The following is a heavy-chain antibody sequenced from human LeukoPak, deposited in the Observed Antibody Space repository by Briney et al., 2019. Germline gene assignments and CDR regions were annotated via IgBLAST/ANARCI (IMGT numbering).Heavy chain of an antibody. D-gene: IGHD6-19*01. Sequence: SETLSLTCTVSGGSLSSYYWSWIRQPPGKGLEWIGYIYYSGSTNYNPSLKSRVTISVDTSKNQFSLELSSVTAADTAVYYCARGGWSLDYWGQGTLVTVSS. J-gene: IGHJ4*02. CDR3: ARGGWSLDY. CDR2: IYYSGST. V-gene: IGHV4-59*01. CDR1: GGSLSSYY.